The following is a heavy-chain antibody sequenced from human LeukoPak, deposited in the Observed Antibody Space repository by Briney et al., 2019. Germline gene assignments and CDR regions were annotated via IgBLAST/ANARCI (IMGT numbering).Heavy chain of an antibody. D-gene: IGHD3-9*01. V-gene: IGHV3-23*01. CDR1: GFTFSSYG. CDR3: AKDLGYYDILTGPFDY. J-gene: IGHJ4*02. CDR2: ISGSGGST. Sequence: SGGSLRLSCAASGFTFSSYGMSWVRQPPGKGLEWISAISGSGGSTYYADSVKGRFPISRDNSKNTLYLQMNSLRAEDTAVYYCAKDLGYYDILTGPFDYWGQGTLVTVSS.